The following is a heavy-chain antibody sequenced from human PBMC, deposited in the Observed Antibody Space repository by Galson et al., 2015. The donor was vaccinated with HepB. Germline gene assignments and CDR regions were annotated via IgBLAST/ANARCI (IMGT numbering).Heavy chain of an antibody. CDR3: AKDPYDSSGYQRGLGYGMDV. CDR1: GFTFSSYG. D-gene: IGHD3-22*01. CDR2: ISYDGSNK. Sequence: SLRLSCAASGFTFSSYGMHWVRQAPGKGLEWVAVISYDGSNKYYADSVKGRFTISRDNSKNTLYLQMNSLRAEDTAVYYCAKDPYDSSGYQRGLGYGMDVWGQGTTVTVSS. J-gene: IGHJ6*02. V-gene: IGHV3-30*18.